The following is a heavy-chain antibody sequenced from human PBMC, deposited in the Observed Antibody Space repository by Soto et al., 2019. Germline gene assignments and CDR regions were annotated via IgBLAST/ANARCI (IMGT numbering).Heavy chain of an antibody. Sequence: GVLRLSCAASGFTFSDYAMSWVRQAPGKGLEWVSAISGTGGTTYYADSVEGRFTISRDNSKNTLYLQMSSLRAEDTAVYYCAKGTRTSGWYWGQGTLVTVSS. J-gene: IGHJ4*02. D-gene: IGHD6-19*01. CDR3: AKGTRTSGWY. V-gene: IGHV3-23*01. CDR1: GFTFSDYA. CDR2: ISGTGGTT.